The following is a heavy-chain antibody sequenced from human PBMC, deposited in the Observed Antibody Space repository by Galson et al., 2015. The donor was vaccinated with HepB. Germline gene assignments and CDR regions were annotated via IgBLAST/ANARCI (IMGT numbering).Heavy chain of an antibody. V-gene: IGHV3-48*02. J-gene: IGHJ6*02. Sequence: SLRLSCAASGFTFSDYSMNWVRQAPGKGLEWVSYISSGSSTVHYVDSVKGRFTISRDSAKNSLYLQMNSLRDEDTAVYYCARDRVPGYYKRYDHYGMDVWGQGTTVTVFS. CDR1: GFTFSDYS. D-gene: IGHD3-9*01. CDR2: ISSGSSTV. CDR3: ARDRVPGYYKRYDHYGMDV.